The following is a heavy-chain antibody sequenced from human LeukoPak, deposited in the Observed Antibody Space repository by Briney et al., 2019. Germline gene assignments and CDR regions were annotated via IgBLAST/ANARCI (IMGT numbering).Heavy chain of an antibody. CDR3: ARNYYDSSGYYYAFDY. CDR2: ISSSGSLI. J-gene: IGHJ4*02. V-gene: IGHV3-21*01. Sequence: GGSLRLSCAASGFIFSSFRMNWVRQAPGKGLECVSSISSSGSLIYYADSMKGRFTVSRDNAKNSLFLQLNSLRAEDTAVYYCARNYYDSSGYYYAFDYWGQGTLVTVSP. CDR1: GFIFSSFR. D-gene: IGHD3-22*01.